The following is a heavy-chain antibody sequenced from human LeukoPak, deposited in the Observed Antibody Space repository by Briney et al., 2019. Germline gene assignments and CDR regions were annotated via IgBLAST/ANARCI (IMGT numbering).Heavy chain of an antibody. CDR1: GFTFSTYT. J-gene: IGHJ4*02. V-gene: IGHV3-23*01. CDR2: ISGSGGNT. Sequence: GGSLRLSCAASGFTFSTYTMSWVRQAPGKRLEWVSAISGSGGNTYYADSVKGRLTISRHHSKKTLYLQMDRLRADDTAVYYCAKAAFSRTSYFDYWGQGTLVTASS. CDR3: AKAAFSRTSYFDY. D-gene: IGHD3-3*02.